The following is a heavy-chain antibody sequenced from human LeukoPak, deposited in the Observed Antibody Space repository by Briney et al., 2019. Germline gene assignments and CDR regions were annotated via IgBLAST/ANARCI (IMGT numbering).Heavy chain of an antibody. V-gene: IGHV4-59*01. CDR3: ARGLGSYSYYFDY. Sequence: SETLSLTCTVPGGSITSYFWSWIRQPPGKGLEWIGYIYYRGSTTYNPSLKSRVTMSVDTSKNQFSLKLSSMTAADTAVYYCARGLGSYSYYFDYWGQGTLVTVSS. CDR1: GGSITSYF. D-gene: IGHD1-26*01. J-gene: IGHJ4*02. CDR2: IYYRGST.